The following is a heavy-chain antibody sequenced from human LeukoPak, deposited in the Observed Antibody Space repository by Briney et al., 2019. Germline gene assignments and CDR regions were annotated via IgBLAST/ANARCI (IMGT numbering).Heavy chain of an antibody. CDR2: IYYTGTT. Sequence: SETLSPTCTVSGGSISSYYWSWMRQSPGKGLEWIGYIYYTGTTNYNPSLKSRVTISVDTSKNQFSLKVNSVTAADTAVYYCARRSSGGWRYFDFWGQGTLVTVSS. J-gene: IGHJ4*02. V-gene: IGHV4-59*08. CDR3: ARRSSGGWRYFDF. D-gene: IGHD6-25*01. CDR1: GGSISSYY.